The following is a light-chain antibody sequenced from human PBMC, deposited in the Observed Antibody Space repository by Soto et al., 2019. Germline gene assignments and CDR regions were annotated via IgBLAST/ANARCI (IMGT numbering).Light chain of an antibody. CDR1: NNDIGGFPY. J-gene: IGLJ3*02. Sequence: QSVLTQPPSVSAAPGQNVTISCTGTNNDIGGFPYVSWYQQVPGKAPKLMISAVTQRPSGVPDRFSGSKSGNTASLTISGLQADDEADYFCCSHTASDLWVFGGGTKLTVL. V-gene: IGLV2-11*01. CDR3: CSHTASDLWV. CDR2: AVT.